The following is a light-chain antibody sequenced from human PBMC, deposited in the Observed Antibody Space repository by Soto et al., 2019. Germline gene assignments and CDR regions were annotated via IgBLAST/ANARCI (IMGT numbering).Light chain of an antibody. J-gene: IGKJ4*01. V-gene: IGKV3-20*01. CDR1: QSVGSSH. CDR2: GAS. Sequence: EIVLTQSPGTLSLSPGERATLSCRASQSVGSSHLAWYQQKPGQAPRLLIYGASNRATGIPDRFSGSGSGTDFTLAISSLQSEDFATYYCQQANSFPLTFGGGTKVDIK. CDR3: QQANSFPLT.